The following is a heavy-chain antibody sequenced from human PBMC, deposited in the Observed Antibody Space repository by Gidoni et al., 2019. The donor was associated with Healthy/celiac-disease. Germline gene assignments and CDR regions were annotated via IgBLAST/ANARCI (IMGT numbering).Heavy chain of an antibody. Sequence: QVQLQQWGAGLLKPSEALSPTCAVYGGSFSGYYWSWVRQPPGKGLEWIGEINHSGSTNYNPSLKSRVTISVDTSKNQFSLKLSSVTAADTAVYYCARGLIMSYWGQGTLVTVSS. J-gene: IGHJ4*02. CDR2: INHSGST. CDR1: GGSFSGYY. V-gene: IGHV4-34*01. CDR3: ARGLIMSY.